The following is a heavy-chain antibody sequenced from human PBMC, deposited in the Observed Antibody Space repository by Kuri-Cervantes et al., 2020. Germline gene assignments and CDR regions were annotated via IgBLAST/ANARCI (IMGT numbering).Heavy chain of an antibody. Sequence: ESLKISCTVSGGSISSYYWSWIRQPPGKGLEWIGYIYYSGGTNYNPSLKSRVTISVDTSKNQFSLKVTSVTAADTAVYYCASGLWANFDFWGQGTLVTVSS. D-gene: IGHD4/OR15-4a*01. CDR1: GGSISSYY. CDR3: ASGLWANFDF. J-gene: IGHJ4*02. CDR2: IYYSGGT. V-gene: IGHV4-59*12.